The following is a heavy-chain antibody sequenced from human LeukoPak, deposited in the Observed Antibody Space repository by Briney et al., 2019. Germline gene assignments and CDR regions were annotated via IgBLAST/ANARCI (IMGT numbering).Heavy chain of an antibody. V-gene: IGHV1-2*02. J-gene: IGHJ5*02. CDR2: INPNSGST. CDR1: GYTFTRYY. D-gene: IGHD6-13*01. Sequence: ASVKVSCKASGYTFTRYYIHWVRQAPGQGLEWMGWINPNSGSTNYAQKFQGRVTMTRDTSFSTAYMELSRLSSDDTAVYYCARIGKQLNWFDPWGQGTLVTVSS. CDR3: ARIGKQLNWFDP.